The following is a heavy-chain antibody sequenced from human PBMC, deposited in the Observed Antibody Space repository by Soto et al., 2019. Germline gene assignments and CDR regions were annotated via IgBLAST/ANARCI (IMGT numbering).Heavy chain of an antibody. Sequence: RASVKVSCKTSGDTFTDSSMHWVRQAPGQGLEWMGWINLNSGDTNYAEKFRGRVTMTRDTSIITAYMELTRLKSDDTAVYYCAREGDGYTEALDYWGQGTLVTVSS. CDR1: GDTFTDSS. CDR2: INLNSGDT. V-gene: IGHV1-2*02. CDR3: AREGDGYTEALDY. J-gene: IGHJ4*02. D-gene: IGHD2-21*01.